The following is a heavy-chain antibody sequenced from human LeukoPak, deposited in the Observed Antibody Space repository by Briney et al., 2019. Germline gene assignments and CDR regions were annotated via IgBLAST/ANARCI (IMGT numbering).Heavy chain of an antibody. CDR2: ISGSGGST. CDR3: AKDLPPDNWNDRGVFDY. Sequence: HPGGSLRLSCAASGFTFSSYAMSWVRQAPGKGLEWVSAISGSGGSTYYADSVKGRFTISRDNSKNTLYLQMNSLRAEDTAVYYCAKDLPPDNWNDRGVFDYWGQGTLVTVSS. CDR1: GFTFSSYA. V-gene: IGHV3-23*01. D-gene: IGHD1-20*01. J-gene: IGHJ4*02.